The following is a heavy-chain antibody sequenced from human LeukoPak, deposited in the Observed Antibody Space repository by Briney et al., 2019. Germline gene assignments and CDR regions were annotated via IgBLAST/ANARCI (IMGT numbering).Heavy chain of an antibody. J-gene: IGHJ4*02. CDR3: ARARGWIYDS. CDR1: GFTFSNDF. Sequence: GGSLRLSCEASGFTFSNDFMTWVRQAPGKGLEWVANMRVDGSDIHYVDSVKGRFTISSDNARNALYLQMNTLRVEDTAVYFCARARGWIYDSWGRGTLVTVSS. CDR2: MRVDGSDI. V-gene: IGHV3-7*04. D-gene: IGHD6-19*01.